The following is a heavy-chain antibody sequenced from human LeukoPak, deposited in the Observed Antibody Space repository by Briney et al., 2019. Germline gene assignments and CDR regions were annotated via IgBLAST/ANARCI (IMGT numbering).Heavy chain of an antibody. CDR1: GFTFSDYY. CDR3: ARGASGSSFGY. V-gene: IGHV3-11*04. J-gene: IGHJ4*02. D-gene: IGHD6-6*01. Sequence: GGSLRLSCAASGFTFSDYYMSWIRQAPGKGLEWVSVISGSGDSTYYADSVKGRFTISRDNAKNSLYLQMNSLRAEDTAVYYCARGASGSSFGYWGQGTLVTVSS. CDR2: ISGSGDST.